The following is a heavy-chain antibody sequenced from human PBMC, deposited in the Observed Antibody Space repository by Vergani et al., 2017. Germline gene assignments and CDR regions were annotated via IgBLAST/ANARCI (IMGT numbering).Heavy chain of an antibody. J-gene: IGHJ6*02. CDR1: GFTFSDFS. D-gene: IGHD2-8*01. CDR2: IGSSGPYI. V-gene: IGHV3-21*06. CDR3: ASDCTSGGCPDNYGMDV. Sequence: VQLVESGGGLVKPGGSLRLSCAASGFTFSDFSMSWVRQAPGKGLEWVAFIGSSGPYINYADSVKGRFIISRDNNNNSLFLQLGSLRAEDAAVYYCASDCTSGGCPDNYGMDVWGQGATVTVSS.